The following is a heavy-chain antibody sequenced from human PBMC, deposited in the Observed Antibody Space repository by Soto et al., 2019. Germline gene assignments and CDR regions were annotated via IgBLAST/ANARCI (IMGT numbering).Heavy chain of an antibody. CDR3: AKGRESSGSYRPFDY. Sequence: LRLSCAASGFTFSSYAMSWVRQAPGKGLEWVSAISAGAVATNYADSVKGRFTISRDNSRNTLYLQMSSLRAEDTAVYYCAKGRESSGSYRPFDYWGQGALVTVSS. CDR2: ISAGAVAT. J-gene: IGHJ4*02. CDR1: GFTFSSYA. V-gene: IGHV3-23*01. D-gene: IGHD3-22*01.